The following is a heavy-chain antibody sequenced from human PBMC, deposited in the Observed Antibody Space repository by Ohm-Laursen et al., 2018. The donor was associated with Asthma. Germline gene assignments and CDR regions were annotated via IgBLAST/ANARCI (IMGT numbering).Heavy chain of an antibody. CDR2: ISYDGSNK. CDR3: AKDTSISITMVRGVMGPFDY. Sequence: SLRLSCAASGFTFSSYGMHWVRQAPGKGLEWVAVISYDGSNKYYGDSMKGRFTISRDNSKNTLYLQMNSLRAEDTAVYYCAKDTSISITMVRGVMGPFDYWGQGTLVTVSS. V-gene: IGHV3-30*18. D-gene: IGHD3-10*01. J-gene: IGHJ4*02. CDR1: GFTFSSYG.